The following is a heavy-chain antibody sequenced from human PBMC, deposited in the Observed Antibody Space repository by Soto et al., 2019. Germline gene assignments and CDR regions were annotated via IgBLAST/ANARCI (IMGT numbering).Heavy chain of an antibody. CDR3: ERDLGSAEGYCSGCSCYSDY. D-gene: IGHD2-15*01. V-gene: IGHV1-69*06. CDR2: IIPIFGTA. J-gene: IGHJ4*02. Sequence: QVQLVQSGAEVKKPGSSVKVSCKASGGTFSSYAISWVRQAPGQGLEWMGGIIPIFGTANYAQKFQGRGTINAAKSTDTAYMELGSLRSEEPAVYYCERDLGSAEGYCSGCSCYSDYWGQGTLVTVSS. CDR1: GGTFSSYA.